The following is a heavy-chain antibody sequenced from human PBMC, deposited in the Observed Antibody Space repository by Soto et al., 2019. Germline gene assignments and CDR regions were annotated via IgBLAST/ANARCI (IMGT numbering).Heavy chain of an antibody. CDR3: ARVESRLDYSTTPFDS. J-gene: IGHJ4*02. CDR1: GYIFSDFG. V-gene: IGHV1-18*01. CDR2: ISVDNGKA. D-gene: IGHD4-4*01. Sequence: VRLVQPGTEVKKPGASVRVSCKASGYIFSDFGITWVRQAPGQGLEWLGWISVDNGKAHYGQKFQGRVTMTTDTTTNTAYMGLQRLKSDDTAVYYCARVESRLDYSTTPFDSWGQGTLVTVSS.